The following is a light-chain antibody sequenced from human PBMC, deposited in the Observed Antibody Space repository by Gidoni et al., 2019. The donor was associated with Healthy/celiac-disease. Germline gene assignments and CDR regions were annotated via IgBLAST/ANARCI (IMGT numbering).Light chain of an antibody. CDR1: QSVSSSY. V-gene: IGKV3-20*01. CDR3: QQYGSSPT. J-gene: IGKJ4*01. CDR2: ASS. Sequence: EILLTQSPGTLSLSPGERATLSCRASQSVSSSYLAWYQQPPGQAPMLLNYASSIRAPGIPDRFSGSGSGTDFTLTISILEHEDFAVYYCQQYGSSPTFGGGTKVEIK.